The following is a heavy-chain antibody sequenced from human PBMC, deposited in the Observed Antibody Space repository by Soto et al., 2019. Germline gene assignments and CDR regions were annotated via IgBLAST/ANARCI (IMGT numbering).Heavy chain of an antibody. V-gene: IGHV4-39*01. CDR1: GGSISSSSYY. CDR2: IYYSGST. CDR3: ARRLSSGWNDWYFDL. D-gene: IGHD6-25*01. Sequence: QLQLQESGPGLVKPSETLSLTCTVSGGSISSSSYYWGWIRQPPGKGLEWIGSIYYSGSTYYNPSLKSRVTIAGDTSKNQFTLKLSSVTAADTAVYYCARRLSSGWNDWYFDLWGRGTLVTVSS. J-gene: IGHJ2*01.